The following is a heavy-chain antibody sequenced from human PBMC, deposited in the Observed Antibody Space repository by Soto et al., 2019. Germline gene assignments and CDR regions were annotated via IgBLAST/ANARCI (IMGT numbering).Heavy chain of an antibody. CDR3: AHDDVAQQGFDC. V-gene: IGHV2-5*02. CDR1: GFSLTTSGVG. J-gene: IGHJ4*02. CDR2: IYWDDDK. Sequence: SGPTLVNPTQTLTLTCTFSGFSLTTSGVGVGWIRQPPGKALEWLALIYWDDDKRYSPSLKSRLIITKDTSKNQVVLTMTNMDPVDTATYVCAHDDVAQQGFDCWGQGTLVTVSS. D-gene: IGHD5-12*01.